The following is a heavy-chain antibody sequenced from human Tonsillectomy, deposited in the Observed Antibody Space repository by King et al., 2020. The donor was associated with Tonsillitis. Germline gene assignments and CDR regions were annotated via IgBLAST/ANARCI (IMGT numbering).Heavy chain of an antibody. J-gene: IGHJ4*02. CDR2: ISYDGSNK. V-gene: IGHV3-30-3*01. CDR3: ARDYSDYGDFPDY. Sequence: VQLVESGGGVVQPGRSLRLSCAASGFTFSSYSMHWVRQAPGKGLEGVAVISYDGSNKYYADSVKGRFTSSRDNSKNTLYLQMNSLRAEDTAVYYCARDYSDYGDFPDYWGQGTLVTVSS. D-gene: IGHD4-17*01. CDR1: GFTFSSYS.